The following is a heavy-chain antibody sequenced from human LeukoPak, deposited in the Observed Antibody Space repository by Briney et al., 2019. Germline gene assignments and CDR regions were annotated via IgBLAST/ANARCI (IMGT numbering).Heavy chain of an antibody. CDR1: GGSISSGGYS. CDR3: ARADLGAFDI. J-gene: IGHJ3*02. CDR2: IYYSGST. D-gene: IGHD3-16*01. Sequence: SETLSLTCAVSGGSISSGGYSWSWIRQPPGKGLEWIGYIYYSGSTNYNPSLKSRVTISVDTSKNQFSLKLSSVTAADTAVYYCARADLGAFDIWGQGTMVTVSS. V-gene: IGHV4-61*08.